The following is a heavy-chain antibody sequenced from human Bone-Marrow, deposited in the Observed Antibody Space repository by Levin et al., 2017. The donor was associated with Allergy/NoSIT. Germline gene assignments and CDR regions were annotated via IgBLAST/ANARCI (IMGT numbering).Heavy chain of an antibody. Sequence: RASVKVSCAASRPILSDYAMNWVRQAPGKGLQWVSGMSGSGGATYYADSVKGRFTISRDYSKSTVFLQMNSLRADDTAVYYCAKAGTTVMVSYYYMDVWGTGTTVTVSS. CDR3: AKAGTTVMVSYYYMDV. D-gene: IGHD4-17*01. V-gene: IGHV3-23*01. J-gene: IGHJ6*03. CDR1: RPILSDYA. CDR2: MSGSGGAT.